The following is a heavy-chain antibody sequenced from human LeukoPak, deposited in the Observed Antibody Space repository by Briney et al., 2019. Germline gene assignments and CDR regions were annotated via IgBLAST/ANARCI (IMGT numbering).Heavy chain of an antibody. D-gene: IGHD2-15*01. V-gene: IGHV3-33*01. J-gene: IGHJ4*02. Sequence: PGGSLRLSCAASGFTFNSYAMHWVRQAPGKGLEWVAVIWFDGSNKYYADSVKGRFTISRDNAKNSLYLQMNSLRAEDTAVYYCARWDCGGGSCRSPYDYRGQGTLVTVSS. CDR1: GFTFNSYA. CDR2: IWFDGSNK. CDR3: ARWDCGGGSCRSPYDY.